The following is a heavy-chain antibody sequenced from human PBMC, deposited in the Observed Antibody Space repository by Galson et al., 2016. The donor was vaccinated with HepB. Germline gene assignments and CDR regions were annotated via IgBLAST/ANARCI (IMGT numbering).Heavy chain of an antibody. CDR3: AREPPPRRHYYGMDV. CDR2: ISPYNGDR. D-gene: IGHD6-6*01. J-gene: IGHJ6*02. CDR1: GYAFRSYG. V-gene: IGHV1-18*01. Sequence: QSGAEVKKPGASVKVSCKASGYAFRSYGISWVRQAPGQGLEWMGWISPYNGDRHYAQNLQGRVSMTADQSTTTAYMELRSLRSDDTAVYYWAREPPPRRHYYGMDVWGQGTTVTVSS.